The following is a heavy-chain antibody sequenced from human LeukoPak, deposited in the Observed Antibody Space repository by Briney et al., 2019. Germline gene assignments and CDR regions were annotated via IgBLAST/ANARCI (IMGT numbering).Heavy chain of an antibody. Sequence: GGSLRLSCAASGFTFGNSAMSWVRQAPGTGLEWVSSIGGHVHSTYYADSVIGRFTVSRDDSKNTLYLQMNSLRADDTAIYYCANHRTPDRYHWNYFDYWGQGTLVTASS. V-gene: IGHV3-23*01. J-gene: IGHJ4*02. D-gene: IGHD1-20*01. CDR2: IGGHVHST. CDR3: ANHRTPDRYHWNYFDY. CDR1: GFTFGNSA.